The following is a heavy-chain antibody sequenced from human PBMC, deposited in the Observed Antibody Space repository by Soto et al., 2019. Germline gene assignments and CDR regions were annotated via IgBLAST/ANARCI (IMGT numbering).Heavy chain of an antibody. CDR3: ARDGRITIFGVVIGPERPYGMDV. CDR2: IIPIFGTA. J-gene: IGHJ6*02. V-gene: IGHV1-69*13. CDR1: GGTFSSYA. Sequence: ASVKVSCKASGGTFSSYAISWVRQAPGQGLEWMGGIIPIFGTANYAQKFQGRVTITADESTSTAYMELSSLRSEDTAVYYCARDGRITIFGVVIGPERPYGMDVWGQGTTVTVS. D-gene: IGHD3-3*01.